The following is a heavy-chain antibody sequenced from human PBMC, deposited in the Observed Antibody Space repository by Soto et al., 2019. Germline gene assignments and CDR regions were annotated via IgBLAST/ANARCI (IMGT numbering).Heavy chain of an antibody. CDR1: GGSISSGGYY. J-gene: IGHJ5*02. Sequence: SETLSLTCTVSGGSISSGGYYWSWIRQHPGKGLEWIGYIYYSGSTYYNPSLKSRVTISVDTSKNQFSLKLSSVTAADTAVYYCARDVGSSGYYEYNCFDPWGQGTLVTVSS. D-gene: IGHD3-22*01. CDR3: ARDVGSSGYYEYNCFDP. CDR2: IYYSGST. V-gene: IGHV4-31*03.